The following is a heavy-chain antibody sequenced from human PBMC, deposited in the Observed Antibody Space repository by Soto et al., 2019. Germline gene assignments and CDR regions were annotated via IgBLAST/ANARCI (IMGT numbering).Heavy chain of an antibody. CDR1: GGSFSGYY. V-gene: IGHV4-34*01. CDR2: IIHSGST. D-gene: IGHD2-15*01. CDR3: ARGLGYCSGGSCFSDYYYGMDV. J-gene: IGHJ6*02. Sequence: QVQLQQWGAGLLKPSETLSLTCAVYGGSFSGYYWSWIRQPPGKGLEWIGEIIHSGSTNYNPSLKSRVTISVDTSKNQFSLKLSSVTAADTAVYYCARGLGYCSGGSCFSDYYYGMDVWGQGTTVTVSS.